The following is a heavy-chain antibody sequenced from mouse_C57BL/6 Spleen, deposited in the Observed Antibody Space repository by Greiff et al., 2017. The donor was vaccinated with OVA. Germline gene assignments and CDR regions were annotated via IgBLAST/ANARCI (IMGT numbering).Heavy chain of an antibody. CDR2: INYDGSST. CDR1: GFTFSDYY. J-gene: IGHJ4*01. Sequence: EVKLMESEGGLVQPGSSMKLSCTASGFTFSDYYMAWVRQVPEKGLEWVANINYDGSSTYYLDSLKSRFIISRDNAKNILYLQMSSLKSEDTATYYCARGGITTVDAMDYWGQGTSVTVSS. V-gene: IGHV5-16*01. D-gene: IGHD1-1*01. CDR3: ARGGITTVDAMDY.